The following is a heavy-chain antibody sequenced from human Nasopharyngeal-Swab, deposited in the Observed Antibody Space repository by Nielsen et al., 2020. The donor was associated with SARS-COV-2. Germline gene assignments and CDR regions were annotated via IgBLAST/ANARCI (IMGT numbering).Heavy chain of an antibody. D-gene: IGHD6-13*01. J-gene: IGHJ6*02. CDR3: ARDLGYVSPGGYFYYQGMDV. CDR1: GFTFSTYW. Sequence: GGSLRLSCAASGFTFSTYWMSWVRQAPGNGLERVANIKQDGRETYYVGSVRGRFTISRDNADNSLYLQMNSLRAGDTALYYCARDLGYVSPGGYFYYQGMDVWGPGTTVTVSS. V-gene: IGHV3-7*01. CDR2: IKQDGRET.